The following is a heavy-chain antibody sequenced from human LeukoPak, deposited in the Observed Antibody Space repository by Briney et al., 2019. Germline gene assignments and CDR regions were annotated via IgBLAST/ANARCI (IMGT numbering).Heavy chain of an antibody. CDR3: AGGVLGTFDY. Sequence: GGSLRPSCAASGFTVSSNYMSWVRQAPGKGLEWVSVIYSGGSTYYADSVKGRFTISRDNSKNTLYLQMNSLRAEDTAVYYCAGGVLGTFDYWGQGTLVTVSS. CDR2: IYSGGST. CDR1: GFTVSSNY. J-gene: IGHJ4*02. V-gene: IGHV3-66*01. D-gene: IGHD3-16*01.